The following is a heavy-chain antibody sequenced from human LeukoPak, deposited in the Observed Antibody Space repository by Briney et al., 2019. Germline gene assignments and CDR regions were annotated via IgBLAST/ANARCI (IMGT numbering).Heavy chain of an antibody. CDR2: INHSGST. CDR3: ASVLSYSSGWYY. Sequence: PSETLSLTCAVYGGSFSGYYWSWIRQPPGKGLEWIGEINHSGSTNYNPSLKSRVTISVDTSKNQFSLKLSSVTAADTAVYYCASVLSYSSGWYYWGQGTLVTVSS. D-gene: IGHD6-19*01. J-gene: IGHJ4*02. V-gene: IGHV4-34*01. CDR1: GGSFSGYY.